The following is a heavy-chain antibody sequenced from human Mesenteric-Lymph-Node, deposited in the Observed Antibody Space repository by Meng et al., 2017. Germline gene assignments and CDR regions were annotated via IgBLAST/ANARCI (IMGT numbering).Heavy chain of an antibody. CDR2: ITRNSDNI. CDR3: ARDPYIEYYGGNSPDY. J-gene: IGHJ4*02. Sequence: SLKISCAASGFTFSSYAMSWVRQAPGKGLEWVSGITRNSDNIGYADSVKGRFTISRDNAKNSLYLQMNSLRAEDTAVYYCARDPYIEYYGGNSPDYWGQGTLVTVSS. D-gene: IGHD4-23*01. V-gene: IGHV3-9*01. CDR1: GFTFSSYA.